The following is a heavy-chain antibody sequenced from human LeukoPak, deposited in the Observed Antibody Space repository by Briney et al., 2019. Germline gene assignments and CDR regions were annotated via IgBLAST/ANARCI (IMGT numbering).Heavy chain of an antibody. CDR3: ARDRSLSYQLLSPYFDY. Sequence: GASVKVSCKASGYTFTSYGISWVRQAPGQGLEWMGWISAYNGNTNYAQKLQGRVTMTTDTSTSTAYMELRSLRSDDMAVYYCARDRSLSYQLLSPYFDYWGQGTLVTVSS. D-gene: IGHD2-2*01. J-gene: IGHJ4*02. CDR1: GYTFTSYG. CDR2: ISAYNGNT. V-gene: IGHV1-18*03.